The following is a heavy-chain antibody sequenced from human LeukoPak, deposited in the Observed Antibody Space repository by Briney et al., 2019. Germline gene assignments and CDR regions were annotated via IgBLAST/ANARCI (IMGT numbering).Heavy chain of an antibody. D-gene: IGHD4-17*01. CDR3: TRGPVTAREFHD. J-gene: IGHJ4*02. V-gene: IGHV3-72*01. CDR1: GFILSDHY. Sequence: PGGSLRLSCAASGFILSDHYMDWFRQAPGKGLEWVARTRSKAYSYTTEYAASVKDRFTISRDDSKNSVYLQMNSLNTEDTAVYYCTRGPVTAREFHDWGQGTLVTVSS. CDR2: TRSKAYSYTT.